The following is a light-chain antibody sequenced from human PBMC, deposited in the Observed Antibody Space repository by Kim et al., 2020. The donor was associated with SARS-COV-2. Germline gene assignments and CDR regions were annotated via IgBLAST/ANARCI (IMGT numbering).Light chain of an antibody. Sequence: SYELTQPPSVSVSPGQTASITGTGDKLGDKYACWYQQKPGQSPVLVIYQDSKRPSGIPERFSGSNSGNTATLTISGTQAMDEADYYCQAWDSSTWVFGGGTQLSVL. CDR2: QDS. CDR3: QAWDSSTWV. J-gene: IGLJ3*02. V-gene: IGLV3-1*01. CDR1: KLGDKY.